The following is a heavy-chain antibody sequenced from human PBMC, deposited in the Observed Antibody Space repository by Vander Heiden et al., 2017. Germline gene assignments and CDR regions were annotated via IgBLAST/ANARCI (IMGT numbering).Heavy chain of an antibody. CDR1: GFTFSSYA. D-gene: IGHD2-15*01. J-gene: IGHJ4*02. V-gene: IGHV3-23*01. CDR3: AKDRVVAATGPIVFDY. CDR2: ISGSGGST. Sequence: EVQLLESGGGLVQPGGSLRLSCAASGFTFSSYAMSWVRQAPGKGLGWVSAISGSGGSTYYADSVKGRFTISRDNSKNTLYLQMNSLRAEDTAVYYCAKDRVVAATGPIVFDYWGQGTLVTVSS.